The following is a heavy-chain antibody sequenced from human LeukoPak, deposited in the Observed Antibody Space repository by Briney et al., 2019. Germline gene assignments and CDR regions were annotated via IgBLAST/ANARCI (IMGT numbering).Heavy chain of an antibody. CDR3: ARVDYGDYSKDFDY. CDR2: INHRGRT. V-gene: IGHV4-34*01. CDR1: GGSINNED. D-gene: IGHD4-17*01. Sequence: PSQTLSLTCTVSGGSINNEDFHWSWIRQPPGKGLEWIGEINHRGRTNYNPSLKSRVTISVDTSKNQFSLRLSSVTAADTAMYYCARVDYGDYSKDFDYWGQGILVTVFS. J-gene: IGHJ4*02.